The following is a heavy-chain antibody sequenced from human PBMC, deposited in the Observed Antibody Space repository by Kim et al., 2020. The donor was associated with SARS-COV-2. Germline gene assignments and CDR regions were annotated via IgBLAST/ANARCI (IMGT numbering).Heavy chain of an antibody. CDR3: ATYYDILTGFSY. J-gene: IGHJ4*02. Sequence: NYAQKLQGRVTMTTDTSTSTAYMELRSLRSDATAVYYCATYYDILTGFSYWGQGTLVTVSS. V-gene: IGHV1-18*01. D-gene: IGHD3-9*01.